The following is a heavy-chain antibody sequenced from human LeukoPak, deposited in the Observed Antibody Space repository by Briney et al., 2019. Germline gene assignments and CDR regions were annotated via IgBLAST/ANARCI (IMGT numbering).Heavy chain of an antibody. CDR3: AKQSAGSAAWYSLHYDF. CDR2: IRPDGSHI. D-gene: IGHD6-13*01. J-gene: IGHJ4*02. Sequence: GSSLRLSCAASGFSFSTFVMHWVRQAPGKGLEWVAVIRPDGSHISYVDPVKGRFTISRDNSKDTLYLQMNGLRAEDTAVYFCAKQSAGSAAWYSLHYDFWGQGTLVTVSS. V-gene: IGHV3-33*06. CDR1: GFSFSTFV.